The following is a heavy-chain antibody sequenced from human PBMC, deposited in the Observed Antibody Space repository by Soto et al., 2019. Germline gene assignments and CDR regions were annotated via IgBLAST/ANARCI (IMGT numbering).Heavy chain of an antibody. D-gene: IGHD3-9*01. Sequence: GGSLRLSCAASGFTFSSYAMSWVRQAPGKGLEWVSAISGSGGSTYYADSVKGRFTISRDNSKNTLYLQMNGLRAEDTAVYYCAKDRGVLRYFDWSEYYYYGMDVWGQGTTVTVSS. CDR2: ISGSGGST. CDR1: GFTFSSYA. V-gene: IGHV3-23*01. CDR3: AKDRGVLRYFDWSEYYYYGMDV. J-gene: IGHJ6*02.